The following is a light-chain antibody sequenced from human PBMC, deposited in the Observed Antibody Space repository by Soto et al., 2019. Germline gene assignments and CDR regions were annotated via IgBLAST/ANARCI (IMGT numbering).Light chain of an antibody. CDR1: QSVSSTS. CDR2: GAS. V-gene: IGKV3-20*01. Sequence: EIVLTQSPGTLSLSPGEKATLSCRASQSVSSTSLAWYQQKPGQAPRLLIYGASSRATGIPDRFSGSGSGTDFTLTISRLEPEDFAVYYCHQYSSLPKTFGQGTRLEIK. CDR3: HQYSSLPKT. J-gene: IGKJ1*01.